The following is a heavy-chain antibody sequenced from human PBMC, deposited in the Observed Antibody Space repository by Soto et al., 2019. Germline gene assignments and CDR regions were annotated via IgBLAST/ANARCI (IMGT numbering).Heavy chain of an antibody. Sequence: PGESLKISCKGSGYSFTSYWIGWVRQMPGKGLEWLGIIYPGDSDTRYSPSFQGQVTISADKSISTAYLQWSSLKASDTAMYYCARSTPPLRYFDWLFHKAMDVWGQGTTVTVSS. CDR1: GYSFTSYW. CDR2: IYPGDSDT. CDR3: ARSTPPLRYFDWLFHKAMDV. V-gene: IGHV5-51*01. D-gene: IGHD3-9*01. J-gene: IGHJ6*02.